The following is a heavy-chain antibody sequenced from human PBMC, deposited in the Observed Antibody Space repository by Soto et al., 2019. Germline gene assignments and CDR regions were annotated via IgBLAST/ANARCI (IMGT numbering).Heavy chain of an antibody. CDR3: ARDWSYGFDY. D-gene: IGHD4-17*01. CDR2: IRVSGSDI. J-gene: IGHJ4*02. V-gene: IGHV3-48*01. CDR1: GFTFSDYP. Sequence: GGSLRLSCAASGFTFSDYPMNWVRQAPGKGLEWVSNIRVSGSDIYFADSVKGRFTASRDNAKNSLYLQMNSLRVEDTAIYYCARDWSYGFDYWGRGTLVTVSS.